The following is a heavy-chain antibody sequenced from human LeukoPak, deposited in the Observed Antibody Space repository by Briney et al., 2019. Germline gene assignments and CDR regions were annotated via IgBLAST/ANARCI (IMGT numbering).Heavy chain of an antibody. V-gene: IGHV1-46*01. CDR3: ARDWSYCGGDCSTPSDGAFDI. J-gene: IGHJ3*02. CDR2: INPSGGST. CDR1: GYTFTGYH. D-gene: IGHD2-21*02. Sequence: ASVKVSCKTSGYTFTGYHIHWVRQAPGQGLEWMGIINPSGGSTSYAQKFQGRVTMTRDTSTSTVYMELSSLRSEDTAVYYCARDWSYCGGDCSTPSDGAFDIWGQGTMVTVSS.